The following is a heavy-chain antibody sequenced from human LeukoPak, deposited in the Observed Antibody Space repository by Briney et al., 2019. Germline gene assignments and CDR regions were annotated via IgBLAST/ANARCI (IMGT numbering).Heavy chain of an antibody. D-gene: IGHD5-24*01. CDR3: ARGRWSDY. CDR1: GFIFSAYW. CDR2: IKEDGTEK. J-gene: IGHJ4*02. V-gene: IGHV3-7*01. Sequence: GGSLRLSCAASGFIFSAYWMTWVRQAPGKGLEWVANIKEDGTEKNYVDSVKGRFTISRDNVKKSLYLEMNSLRVEDTAVYYCARGRWSDYWGQGTQVTVSS.